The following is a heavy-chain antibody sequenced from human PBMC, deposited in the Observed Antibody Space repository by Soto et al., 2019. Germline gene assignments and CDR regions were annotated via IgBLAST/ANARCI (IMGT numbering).Heavy chain of an antibody. CDR1: GGSISSGGYS. D-gene: IGHD3-22*01. J-gene: IGHJ3*02. V-gene: IGHV4-31*03. CDR3: ARGSYESSGPAFDI. CDR2: IYYSGST. Sequence: PSETLSLTCTVSGGSISSGGYSWSWIRQHPGKGLEWIGYIYYSGSTYYNPSLKSRVTISVDTSKNQFSPKLSSVTAADTAVYYCARGSYESSGPAFDIWGQGTMVTVSS.